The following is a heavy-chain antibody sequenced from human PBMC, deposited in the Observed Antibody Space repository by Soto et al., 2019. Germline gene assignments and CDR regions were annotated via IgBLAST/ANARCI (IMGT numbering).Heavy chain of an antibody. Sequence: SETLSLTCTVSGGSISSGGYYWSWIRQHPGKGLEWIGYVYSSGTTYYNPSLQSRVTMSLDTSKNQFSLKLSAVTAADTAVYYCAREYYYNSGSSRWFDPWGPGTLVTVSS. D-gene: IGHD3-10*01. V-gene: IGHV4-31*03. CDR2: VYSSGTT. CDR3: AREYYYNSGSSRWFDP. J-gene: IGHJ5*02. CDR1: GGSISSGGYY.